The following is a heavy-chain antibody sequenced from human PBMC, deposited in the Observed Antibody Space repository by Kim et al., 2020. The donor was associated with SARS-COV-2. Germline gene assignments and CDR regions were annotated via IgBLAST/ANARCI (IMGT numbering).Heavy chain of an antibody. V-gene: IGHV3-53*01. D-gene: IGHD6-6*01. Sequence: PMKGRFTISRDNSKNTLYLQMNSLRAEDTAVYYCAAYSSSSHYYYGMDVWGQGTTVTVSS. CDR3: AAYSSSSHYYYGMDV. J-gene: IGHJ6*02.